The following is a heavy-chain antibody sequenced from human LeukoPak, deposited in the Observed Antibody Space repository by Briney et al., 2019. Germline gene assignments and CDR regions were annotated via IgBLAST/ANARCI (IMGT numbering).Heavy chain of an antibody. CDR1: EFTFSSYA. D-gene: IGHD3-16*01. Sequence: GGSLRLSCATSEFTFSSYAMNWVRQAPGKGLEWVSSISGSGGKTSYADSVKGRFTISRDNSKNTLYLHMNRLRAEDTAVYYCAKDWGPNWFDPWGQGTLVTVSS. V-gene: IGHV3-23*01. J-gene: IGHJ5*02. CDR2: ISGSGGKT. CDR3: AKDWGPNWFDP.